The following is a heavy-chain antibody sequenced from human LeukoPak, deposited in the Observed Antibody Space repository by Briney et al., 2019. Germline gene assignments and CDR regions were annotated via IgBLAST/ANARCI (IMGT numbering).Heavy chain of an antibody. J-gene: IGHJ5*02. Sequence: PGGSLRLSCEVSGFTFGDYWMHWVRQPPGKGLVWVSRINGDERSRAYADSVKGRFTISRDNSRNTLYLQMNSLRAEDTALYHCARDYSYDFWSGWSGFDPWGQGTLVTVSS. D-gene: IGHD3-3*01. CDR3: ARDYSYDFWSGWSGFDP. V-gene: IGHV3-74*01. CDR1: GFTFGDYW. CDR2: INGDERSR.